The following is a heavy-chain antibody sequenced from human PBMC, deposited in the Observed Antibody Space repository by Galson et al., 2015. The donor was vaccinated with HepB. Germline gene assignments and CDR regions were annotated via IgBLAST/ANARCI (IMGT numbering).Heavy chain of an antibody. Sequence: SLRLSCAASGFTFSSYGMHWVRQAPGKGLEWVAVISYDGSNKYYADSVKGRFTISRDNSKNTLYLQMNSLRAEDTAVYYCAKDRRWFGELFEYYFDYWGQGTLVTVSS. CDR3: AKDRRWFGELFEYYFDY. J-gene: IGHJ4*02. V-gene: IGHV3-30*18. D-gene: IGHD3-10*01. CDR1: GFTFSSYG. CDR2: ISYDGSNK.